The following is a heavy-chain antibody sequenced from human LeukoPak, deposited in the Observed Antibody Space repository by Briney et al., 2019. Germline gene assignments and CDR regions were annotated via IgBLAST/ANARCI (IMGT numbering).Heavy chain of an antibody. CDR2: INHSGST. D-gene: IGHD3-10*01. Sequence: PSETLSLTCAVYGGSFSGYYWSWIRQPPGKGLEWIGEINHSGSTNYNPSLKSRVTISVDTSKNQFSLKLSSVTAADTAVYYCARDRSGSYLTWGQGTLVTVSS. CDR3: ARDRSGSYLT. J-gene: IGHJ5*02. CDR1: GGSFSGYY. V-gene: IGHV4-34*01.